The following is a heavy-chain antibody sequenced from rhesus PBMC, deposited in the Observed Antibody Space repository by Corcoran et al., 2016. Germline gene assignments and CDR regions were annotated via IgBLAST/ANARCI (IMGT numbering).Heavy chain of an antibody. D-gene: IGHD3-16*01. CDR3: AKDTPLYYYSGSYPFDY. CDR1: GFTFSSYG. V-gene: IGHV3S5*01. Sequence: EVQLVETGGGLVQTGGSLKLSCAASGFTFSSYGMSWVRQAPGKGLEWVSAINSGGRNTYHAYPGKGRFTISRDNSNNTLSLQMNSLRAEDTAVYYCAKDTPLYYYSGSYPFDYWGQGVLVTVSS. J-gene: IGHJ4*01. CDR2: INSGGRNT.